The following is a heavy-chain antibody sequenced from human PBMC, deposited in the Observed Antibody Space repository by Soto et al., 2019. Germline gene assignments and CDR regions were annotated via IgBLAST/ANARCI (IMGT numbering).Heavy chain of an antibody. D-gene: IGHD6-6*01. Sequence: GASVKVSCKASGYTFTSYGISWVRQAPGQGLEWMGWTSVYNGNTNYAQKLQGRVTMTTDTSTNTAYMDLRSLRSDDTAVYYCARRGPYSSSPLSNAFDIWGQGTIVTVSS. CDR3: ARRGPYSSSPLSNAFDI. CDR1: GYTFTSYG. V-gene: IGHV1-18*01. CDR2: TSVYNGNT. J-gene: IGHJ3*02.